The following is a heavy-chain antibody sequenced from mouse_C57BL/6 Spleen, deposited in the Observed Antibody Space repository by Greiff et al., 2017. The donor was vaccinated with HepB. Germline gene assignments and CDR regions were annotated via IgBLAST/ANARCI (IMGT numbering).Heavy chain of an antibody. CDR3: ARFGLLRLDY. D-gene: IGHD2-3*01. V-gene: IGHV1-52*01. CDR2: IDPSDSET. CDR1: GYTFTSYW. Sequence: QVQLQQPGAELVRPGSSVKLSCKASGYTFTSYWMHWVKQRPIQGLEWIGNIDPSDSETHYNQKFKDKATLTVDKSSSTAYMQLRSLTSEDSAVYYCARFGLLRLDYWGQGTTLTVSS. J-gene: IGHJ2*01.